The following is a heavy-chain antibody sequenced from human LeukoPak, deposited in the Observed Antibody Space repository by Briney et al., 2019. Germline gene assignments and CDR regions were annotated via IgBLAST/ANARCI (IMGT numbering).Heavy chain of an antibody. J-gene: IGHJ4*02. CDR1: GFTFSSYS. CDR3: ARVGDRPYYDILTGYYSN. D-gene: IGHD3-9*01. CDR2: ISSSSSYI. V-gene: IGHV3-21*01. Sequence: TGGSLRLSCAASGFTFSSYSMNWVRQAPGKGLEWVSSISSSSSYIYYADSVKGRFTISRDNAKNSLYLQVNSLRAEDTAVYYCARVGDRPYYDILTGYYSNWGQGTPVTVSS.